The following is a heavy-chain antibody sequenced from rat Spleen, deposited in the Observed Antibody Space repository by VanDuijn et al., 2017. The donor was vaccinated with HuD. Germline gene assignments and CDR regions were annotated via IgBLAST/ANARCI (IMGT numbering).Heavy chain of an antibody. V-gene: IGHV5-29*01. CDR1: GFTFSDYY. Sequence: EVQLVESDGGLVQPGRSLKLSCAASGFTFSDYYMAWVRQAPTKGLEWVATISSDGGRNFYRDSVKGRFTISRDNAKNTLYLQLNRPTTEDTATYYCARVLTMGHYEDCWGQGVMVTVSS. CDR3: ARVLTMGHYEDC. D-gene: IGHD1-7*01. CDR2: ISSDGGRN. J-gene: IGHJ2*01.